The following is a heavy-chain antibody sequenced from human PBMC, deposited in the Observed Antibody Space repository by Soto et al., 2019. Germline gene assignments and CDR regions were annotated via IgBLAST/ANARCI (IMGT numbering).Heavy chain of an antibody. D-gene: IGHD3-9*01. J-gene: IGHJ4*02. CDR1: GFSVTSNY. CDR2: IYAGGNT. Sequence: VGSLRLSCAASGFSVTSNYMTWVRQAPGKGLECVSVIYAGGNTYYPDSVKGRFTISSDNSKNTLFLQMNNLRAEDTAVYYCARVTTFYDILTSSYALNYFDYWGQGTRVTVSS. CDR3: ARVTTFYDILTSSYALNYFDY. V-gene: IGHV3-53*01.